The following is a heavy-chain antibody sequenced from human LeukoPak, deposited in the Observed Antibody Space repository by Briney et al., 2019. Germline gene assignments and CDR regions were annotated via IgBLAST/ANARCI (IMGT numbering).Heavy chain of an antibody. Sequence: ASVKVSCKASGYTFTDYYMHWVRLAPGQGLEWMGWINPNNGGTKYAQKFQGRATMTRDTSITTAYMELSSLRSDDTAVYYCARGVGAAASTFDYWGQGTLVSVSS. CDR2: INPNNGGT. J-gene: IGHJ4*02. D-gene: IGHD1-26*01. CDR3: ARGVGAAASTFDY. CDR1: GYTFTDYY. V-gene: IGHV1-2*02.